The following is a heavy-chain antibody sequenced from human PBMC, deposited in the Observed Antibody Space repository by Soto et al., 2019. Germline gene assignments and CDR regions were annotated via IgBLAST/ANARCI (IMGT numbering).Heavy chain of an antibody. CDR1: GFTFSSYG. Sequence: GGSLRLSCAASGFTFSSYGMHWVRQAPGKGLEWVAVIWYDGSNKYYADSVKGRFTISRDNSKNTLYLQMNSLRAEDTAVYYWAGTTVTTSHYYYYGMDVWGQGTTVTVPS. CDR3: AGTTVTTSHYYYYGMDV. V-gene: IGHV3-33*01. J-gene: IGHJ6*02. D-gene: IGHD4-17*01. CDR2: IWYDGSNK.